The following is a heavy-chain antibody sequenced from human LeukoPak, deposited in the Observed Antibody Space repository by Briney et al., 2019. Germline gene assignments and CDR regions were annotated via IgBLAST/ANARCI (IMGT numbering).Heavy chain of an antibody. D-gene: IGHD3-22*01. CDR1: GGSVSSGSYY. V-gene: IGHV4-61*01. Sequence: SETLSLTCTVSGGSVSSGSYYWSRIRQPPGKGLEWIGYIYYSGSTNYNPSLKSRVTISVDTSKNQFSLKLSSVTAADTAVYYCARDTLNYYDSDDAFDIWGQGTMVTVSS. CDR3: ARDTLNYYDSDDAFDI. CDR2: IYYSGST. J-gene: IGHJ3*02.